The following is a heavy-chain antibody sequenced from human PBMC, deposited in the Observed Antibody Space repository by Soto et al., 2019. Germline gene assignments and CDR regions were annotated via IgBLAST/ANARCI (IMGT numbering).Heavy chain of an antibody. CDR1: GFTFSSYA. V-gene: IGHV3-23*01. D-gene: IGHD3-9*01. CDR2: ISGSGGST. Sequence: GGSLRLSCAASGFTFSSYAMSWVRQAPGKGLEWVSAISGSGGSTYYADSVKGRFTISRDNSKNTLYLQMNSLRAEDTAVYYCAKEGVYYDILTGYYQTNWFDPWGQGTLVTVSS. J-gene: IGHJ5*02. CDR3: AKEGVYYDILTGYYQTNWFDP.